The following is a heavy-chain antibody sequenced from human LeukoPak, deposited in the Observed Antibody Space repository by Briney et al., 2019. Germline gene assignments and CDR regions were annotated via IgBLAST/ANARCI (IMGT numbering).Heavy chain of an antibody. CDR1: GFTFDDYG. J-gene: IGHJ4*02. Sequence: QTGGSLRLSCAASGFTFDDYGMHWVRQAPGKGLEWVSGISWNSGSIGYADSVKGRFTISRDNAKNSLYLQMNSLRAEDTAVYYCARDERGDFWSGYYYYFDYWGQGTLVTVSS. CDR3: ARDERGDFWSGYYYYFDY. CDR2: ISWNSGSI. D-gene: IGHD3-3*01. V-gene: IGHV3-9*01.